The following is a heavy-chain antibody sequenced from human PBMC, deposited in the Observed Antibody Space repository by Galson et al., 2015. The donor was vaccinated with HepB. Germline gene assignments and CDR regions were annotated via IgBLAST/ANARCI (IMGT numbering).Heavy chain of an antibody. CDR2: IYYSGST. CDR1: GGSISSYY. CDR3: ARGRFLEWLSHFDY. V-gene: IGHV4-59*01. J-gene: IGHJ4*02. D-gene: IGHD3-3*01. Sequence: QVQLQESGPGLVKPSETLSLTCTVSGGSISSYYWSWIRQPPGKGLEWIGYIYYSGSTNYNPSLKSRVTISVDTSKNQFSLKLSSVTAADTAVYYYARGRFLEWLSHFDYWGQGTLVTVSS.